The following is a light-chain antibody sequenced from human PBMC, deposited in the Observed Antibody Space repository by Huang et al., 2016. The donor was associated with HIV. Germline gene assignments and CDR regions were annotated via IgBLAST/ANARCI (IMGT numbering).Light chain of an antibody. Sequence: DIVMTQSPDSLAVSLGERATINCKSSQSLLYSSNNKNYLAWYQQNPGQPPKRLIYWASTRESGVPDRFSGSGSETDFTLTISSLQAEDVAVYYCHQYYATGTFGQGTKVEI. CDR1: QSLLYSSNNKNY. J-gene: IGKJ1*01. CDR3: HQYYATGT. CDR2: WAS. V-gene: IGKV4-1*01.